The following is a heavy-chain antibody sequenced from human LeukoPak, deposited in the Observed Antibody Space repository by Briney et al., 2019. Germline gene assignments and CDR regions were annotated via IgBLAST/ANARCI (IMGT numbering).Heavy chain of an antibody. D-gene: IGHD3-10*01. Sequence: SETLSLTCAVYGGSFSGYYWSWIRRPPGKGLEWIGEINHSGSTNYNPTLKSRVTISVDTSKNQFSLKLSSVTAADTAVYYCARAGGYYGSGILKYNWFDPWGQGTLVTVSS. CDR1: GGSFSGYY. CDR3: ARAGGYYGSGILKYNWFDP. CDR2: INHSGST. J-gene: IGHJ5*02. V-gene: IGHV4-34*01.